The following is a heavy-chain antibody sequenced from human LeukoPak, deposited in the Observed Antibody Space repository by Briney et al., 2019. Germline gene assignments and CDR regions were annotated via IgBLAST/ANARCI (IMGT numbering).Heavy chain of an antibody. V-gene: IGHV3-9*01. CDR2: IRWNSGGI. Sequence: GGSLRLSCAASGFTFSSYAMSWVRQAPGKGLEWVSGIRWNSGGIAYADFVKGRFTISRDNAKNSLYLQMNSLRPEDTALYYCANGDDSSGYYYSWTYWGQGTLVTVSS. D-gene: IGHD3-22*01. CDR3: ANGDDSSGYYYSWTY. J-gene: IGHJ4*02. CDR1: GFTFSSYA.